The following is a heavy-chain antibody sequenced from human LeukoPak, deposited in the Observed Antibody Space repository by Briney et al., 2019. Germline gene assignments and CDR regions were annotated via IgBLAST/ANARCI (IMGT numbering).Heavy chain of an antibody. CDR3: ARDLLLWFGELLRPLDY. D-gene: IGHD3-10*01. Sequence: GGSLRLSCAASGFTFSSYWMSWVRQAPGKGLEWVANIKQDGSEKYYVDSVRGRFTISRDNAKNSLYLQMNSLRAEDTAVYYCARDLLLWFGELLRPLDYWGQGALVTVSS. CDR2: IKQDGSEK. V-gene: IGHV3-7*01. J-gene: IGHJ4*02. CDR1: GFTFSSYW.